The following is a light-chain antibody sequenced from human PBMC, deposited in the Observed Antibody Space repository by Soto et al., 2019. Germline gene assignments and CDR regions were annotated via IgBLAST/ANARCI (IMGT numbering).Light chain of an antibody. V-gene: IGKV3-15*01. Sequence: EIVMTQSPATLSVSPGERATLSCRASQSVSSNLAWYQQKTGQAPRLLIYGASTRATGIPARFSGSRSGTEFNLNISRMQSEDFAVYYCQQYHNWPYTFGQGTKLEIK. J-gene: IGKJ2*01. CDR2: GAS. CDR3: QQYHNWPYT. CDR1: QSVSSN.